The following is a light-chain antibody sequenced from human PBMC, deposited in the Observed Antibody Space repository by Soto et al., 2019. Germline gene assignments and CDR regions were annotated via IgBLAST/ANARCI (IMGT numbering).Light chain of an antibody. Sequence: EIVLTQSPGTLSLSPGERATLSCTASQSIGNSYLAWYQQKPGQAPRLLIYGASSRATGIPDRFSGSGSGTDFTLTISRLEPEDFAVYYCQQYGGSPITFGQGTRLEIK. CDR1: QSIGNSY. CDR2: GAS. CDR3: QQYGGSPIT. V-gene: IGKV3-20*01. J-gene: IGKJ5*01.